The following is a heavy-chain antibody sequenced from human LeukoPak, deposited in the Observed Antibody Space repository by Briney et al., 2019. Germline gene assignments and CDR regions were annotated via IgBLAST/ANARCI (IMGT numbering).Heavy chain of an antibody. V-gene: IGHV4-34*01. Sequence: SQSLSLTCAVYGGSFSGYYWSWIRHPPGKGLEWDGEINHSGSTNYNPSLKSRVTISVDTSKNQFSLKLSSVAAAETAVYDCARGKGIAVAGGKVHWFDPWGQGTLVTVSS. D-gene: IGHD6-19*01. CDR2: INHSGST. CDR3: ARGKGIAVAGGKVHWFDP. CDR1: GGSFSGYY. J-gene: IGHJ5*02.